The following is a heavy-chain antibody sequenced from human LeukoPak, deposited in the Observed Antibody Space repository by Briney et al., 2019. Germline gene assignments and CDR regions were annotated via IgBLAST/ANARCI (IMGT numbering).Heavy chain of an antibody. Sequence: ASVRVSCKASGYTFGTHWMHWVRQAPGQGLEWMGIINPSGDFRSYAQKFQGRITVTRDMSTRTVYMELSDLRPEDTAVYYCARDYSGEWEQLTGWWFDPWGQGTLVIVSS. D-gene: IGHD1/OR15-1a*01. CDR1: GYTFGTHW. J-gene: IGHJ5*02. CDR2: INPSGDFR. CDR3: ARDYSGEWEQLTGWWFDP. V-gene: IGHV1-46*01.